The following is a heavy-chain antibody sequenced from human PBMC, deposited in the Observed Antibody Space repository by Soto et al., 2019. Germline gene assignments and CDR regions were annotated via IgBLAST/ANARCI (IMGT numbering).Heavy chain of an antibody. V-gene: IGHV1-69*08. CDR3: ARDMGY. D-gene: IGHD3-10*01. CDR2: IIPILGIA. Sequence: QVQLLQSGAEVKKPGSSVTVSCKASGGTFSSYTISWVRQAPGQGLEWMGRIIPILGIANYAQKFQGRVTSTADKATSTAYMELSSLRSEDTAVYYCARDMGYWGQGTLVTVSS. CDR1: GGTFSSYT. J-gene: IGHJ4*02.